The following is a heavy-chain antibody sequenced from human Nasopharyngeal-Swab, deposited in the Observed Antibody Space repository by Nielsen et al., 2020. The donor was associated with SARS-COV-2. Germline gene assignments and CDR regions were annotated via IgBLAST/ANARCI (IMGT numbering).Heavy chain of an antibody. Sequence: SLSLACTVSGDSFVYSTFYWGWIRQPPGKGLEWIGNIYYNGNTYQNPSLKSRLTISVDKSKNQFSLQLSSVTAADTAVYYCVRSSSWYYFDYWAQGTQVTVSS. CDR1: GDSFVYSTFY. CDR3: VRSSSWYYFDY. CDR2: IYYNGNT. J-gene: IGHJ4*02. D-gene: IGHD6-13*01. V-gene: IGHV4-39*01.